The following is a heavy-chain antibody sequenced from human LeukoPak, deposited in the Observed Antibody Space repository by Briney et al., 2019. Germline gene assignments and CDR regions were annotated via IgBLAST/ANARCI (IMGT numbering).Heavy chain of an antibody. CDR2: IVPIFGTA. Sequence: SVKVSCKASGGTFSSYAISWVRQAPGQGLEWMGGIVPIFGTANYAQKFQGRVTITTDESTSTAYMELSSLRSEDTAVYYCASIGYSSGWPFAGFDYWGQGTLVTVSS. V-gene: IGHV1-69*05. J-gene: IGHJ4*02. D-gene: IGHD6-19*01. CDR3: ASIGYSSGWPFAGFDY. CDR1: GGTFSSYA.